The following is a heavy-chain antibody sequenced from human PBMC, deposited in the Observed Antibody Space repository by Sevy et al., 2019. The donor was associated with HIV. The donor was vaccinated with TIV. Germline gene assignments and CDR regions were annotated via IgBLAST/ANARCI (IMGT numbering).Heavy chain of an antibody. CDR2: IYYSGST. V-gene: IGHV4-61*01. Sequence: SETLSLTCTVSGGSVSSGSYYWSWIRQPPGKGLEWIGYIYYSGSTKYNPSLKSRVTISVDTSKNQFSLKLSSVTAADTAVYYCARESSSGVFDYWGQGTLVTVSS. J-gene: IGHJ4*02. D-gene: IGHD1-26*01. CDR3: ARESSSGVFDY. CDR1: GGSVSSGSYY.